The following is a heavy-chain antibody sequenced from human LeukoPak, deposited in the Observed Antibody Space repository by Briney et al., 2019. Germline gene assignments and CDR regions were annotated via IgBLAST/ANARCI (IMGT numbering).Heavy chain of an antibody. J-gene: IGHJ6*02. CDR3: ATHQPANYYYGMDV. Sequence: TGGSLRLSCAVSGFTFSSYAMSWVRQAPGKGLEWVSSISSSCGSTYYADSVKGRFTISRDNSKNTMYLQMNRLRAEDTAIYYCATHQPANYYYGMDVWGQGTTVTVSS. CDR1: GFTFSSYA. D-gene: IGHD2-2*01. CDR2: ISSSCGST. V-gene: IGHV3-23*01.